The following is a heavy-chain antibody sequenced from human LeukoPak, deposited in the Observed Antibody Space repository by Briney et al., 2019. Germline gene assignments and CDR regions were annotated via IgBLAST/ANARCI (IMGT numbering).Heavy chain of an antibody. CDR3: AKEGDRGFVVADYFDY. D-gene: IGHD2-15*01. CDR2: IGGSGTT. CDR1: EFTFSTYS. Sequence: PGGSLRLSCAASEFTFSTYSMAWARQTPGKGLEWVSVIGGSGTTFYADSVKGRFTISRDNSKNTLYLQMSSLRAEDTAIYYCAKEGDRGFVVADYFDYWGQGTLVTVSS. J-gene: IGHJ4*02. V-gene: IGHV3-23*01.